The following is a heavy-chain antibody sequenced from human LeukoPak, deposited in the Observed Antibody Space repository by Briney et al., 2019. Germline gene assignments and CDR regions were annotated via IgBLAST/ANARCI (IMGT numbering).Heavy chain of an antibody. Sequence: PSETLSLTCTVSGYSISSGYYWGWIRQPPGKGLEWIGEINHSGSTNYNPSLKSRVTISVDTSKNQFSLKLSSVTAADTAVYYCARLGVRNYWGQGTLVTVSS. CDR3: ARLGVRNY. V-gene: IGHV4-38-2*02. CDR1: GYSISSGYY. D-gene: IGHD1-14*01. J-gene: IGHJ4*02. CDR2: INHSGST.